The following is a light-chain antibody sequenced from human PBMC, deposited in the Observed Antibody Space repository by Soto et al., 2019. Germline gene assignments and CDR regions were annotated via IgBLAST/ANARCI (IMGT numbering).Light chain of an antibody. CDR2: GDS. CDR1: SSNIGGNT. Sequence: QSVLTQPPSLSGTPGQRVTISCSGSSSNIGGNTVHWYQHLPGTAPKLLIYGDSSRPSGVPDRFSGSKSGTSASLAITGLRAEDEADYYCQSYDNSLSGVVFGGGTKLTVL. J-gene: IGLJ2*01. CDR3: QSYDNSLSGVV. V-gene: IGLV1-40*01.